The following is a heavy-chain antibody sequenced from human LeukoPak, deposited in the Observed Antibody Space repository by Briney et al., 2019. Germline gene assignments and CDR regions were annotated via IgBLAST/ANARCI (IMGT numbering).Heavy chain of an antibody. CDR3: ARRAELRYCSGGSCYVGAFDI. CDR2: INHSGST. Sequence: SETLSLTCAVYGGSFSGYYWSWIRQPPGKGLEWIGEINHSGSTNYNPSLKSRVTLSVDTSKNQFSLKLSSVTAADTTVYYCARRAELRYCSGGSCYVGAFDIWGQGTMVTVSS. CDR1: GGSFSGYY. J-gene: IGHJ3*02. V-gene: IGHV4-34*01. D-gene: IGHD2-15*01.